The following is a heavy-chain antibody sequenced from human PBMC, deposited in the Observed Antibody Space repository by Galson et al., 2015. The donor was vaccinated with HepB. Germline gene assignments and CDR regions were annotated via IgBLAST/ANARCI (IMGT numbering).Heavy chain of an antibody. CDR2: IRQDGREK. D-gene: IGHD1-26*01. CDR1: GFTFSSYW. V-gene: IGHV3-7*01. Sequence: SLRLSCAASGFTFSSYWMSWVRQAPGKGLEWVANIRQDGREKYYVDSVKGRFTISRDNAKNSLYLQMNSLRAEDTAVYYCARDEPSGSYRFDSWGQGALVTVPS. J-gene: IGHJ4*02. CDR3: ARDEPSGSYRFDS.